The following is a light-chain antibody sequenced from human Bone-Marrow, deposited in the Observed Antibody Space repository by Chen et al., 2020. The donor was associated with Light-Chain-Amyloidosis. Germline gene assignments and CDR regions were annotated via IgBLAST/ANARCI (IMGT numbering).Light chain of an antibody. CDR3: QAWDSSTAVV. J-gene: IGLJ2*01. CDR2: QDS. V-gene: IGLV3-1*01. Sequence: SYELTQPPSVSVSSGQTASITCSGDKLGDKYACWYQQKPGQSPVLVIYQDSKRPSGIPERFSGSNSGNTATLTISGTQAMDEADYYCQAWDSSTAVVFGGGTKLTAL. CDR1: KLGDKY.